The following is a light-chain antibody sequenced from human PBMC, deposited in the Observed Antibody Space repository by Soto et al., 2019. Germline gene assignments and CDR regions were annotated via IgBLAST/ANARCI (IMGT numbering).Light chain of an antibody. V-gene: IGLV2-11*01. CDR1: SSDVGGNNF. J-gene: IGLJ3*02. Sequence: QSALTQPRSVSGSPGQSVAISCTGTSSDVGGNNFVSWYQQHPGKAPKLMIYDVSKRPSGVPDRFSGSKSGSTASLTISGLQAEDEADYYCCSYAGSYSWVFGGGTKVTVL. CDR2: DVS. CDR3: CSYAGSYSWV.